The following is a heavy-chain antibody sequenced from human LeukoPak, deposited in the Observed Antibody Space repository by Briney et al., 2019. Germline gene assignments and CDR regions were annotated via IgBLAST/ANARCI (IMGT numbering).Heavy chain of an antibody. V-gene: IGHV4-59*01. Sequence: LETLSLTCTVSGGSISSYYWSWIRQPPGKGLEWIGYIYYSGSTNYNPSLKSRVTISVDTSKNQFSLKLSSVTAADTAVYYCARGGGSSPFYYYYYMDVWGKGTTVTISS. D-gene: IGHD6-13*01. CDR3: ARGGGSSPFYYYYYMDV. CDR2: IYYSGST. CDR1: GGSISSYY. J-gene: IGHJ6*03.